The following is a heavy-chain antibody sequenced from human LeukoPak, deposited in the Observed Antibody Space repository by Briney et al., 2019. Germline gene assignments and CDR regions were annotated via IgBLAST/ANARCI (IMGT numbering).Heavy chain of an antibody. V-gene: IGHV3-23*01. J-gene: IGHJ4*02. Sequence: PGGSLRLSXAASGFTFRSYAMSWVRQAPGKGLEWVSAISGSGGSTYYADSVKGRFTISRDNSKNTLYLQMNSLRAEDTAVYYCAKLPSDSSGYYFFDYWGQGTLVTVSS. CDR3: AKLPSDSSGYYFFDY. CDR2: ISGSGGST. D-gene: IGHD3-22*01. CDR1: GFTFRSYA.